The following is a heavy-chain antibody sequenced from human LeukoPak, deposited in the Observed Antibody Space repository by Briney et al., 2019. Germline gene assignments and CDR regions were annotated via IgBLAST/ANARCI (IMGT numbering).Heavy chain of an antibody. Sequence: GSSVKVSCKASGGTFSSDAISWVRQAPGQGLEWVGGIIPILGTANYAQKFQGRVTITADESTSTAYMELSSLRSEDTAVYYCARDPITVTTGGRYYYYGMDVWGKGTTVTVSS. CDR1: GGTFSSDA. CDR3: ARDPITVTTGGRYYYYGMDV. J-gene: IGHJ6*04. D-gene: IGHD4-11*01. V-gene: IGHV1-69*01. CDR2: IIPILGTA.